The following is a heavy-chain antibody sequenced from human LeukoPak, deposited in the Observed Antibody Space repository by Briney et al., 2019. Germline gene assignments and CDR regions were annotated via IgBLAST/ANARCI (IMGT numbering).Heavy chain of an antibody. CDR2: INWNDGST. CDR1: GFTFDDYG. CDR3: ARDGIPYSGSCQYYYYYYYMDV. D-gene: IGHD1-26*01. J-gene: IGHJ6*03. Sequence: GGSLRLSCTASGFTFDDYGMSWVHQAPGKGLEWVSGINWNDGSTGYADSVKGRFTISRDNAKNSLYLQMNSLRAEDTALYYCARDGIPYSGSCQYYYYYYYMDVWGKGTTVTVSS. V-gene: IGHV3-20*04.